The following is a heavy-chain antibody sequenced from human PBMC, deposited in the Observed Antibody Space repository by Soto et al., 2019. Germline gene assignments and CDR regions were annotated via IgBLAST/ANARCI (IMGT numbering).Heavy chain of an antibody. J-gene: IGHJ6*02. CDR2: IIPIFGTA. V-gene: IGHV1-69*01. D-gene: IGHD6-6*01. CDR1: GCTFSSYA. Sequence: SVKVSCKASGCTFSSYAISWVRQAPVQGLEWMGGIIPIFGTANYAQKFQGRVTITADESTSTAYMELSSLRSEDTAVYYCARDKGSSSSGYYYGMDVWGQGTTVTVSS. CDR3: ARDKGSSSSGYYYGMDV.